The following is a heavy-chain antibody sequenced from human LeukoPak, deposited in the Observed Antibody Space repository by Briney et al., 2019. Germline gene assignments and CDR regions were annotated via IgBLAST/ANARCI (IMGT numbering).Heavy chain of an antibody. CDR2: IYYSGST. D-gene: IGHD6-13*01. V-gene: IGHV4-39*01. J-gene: IGHJ1*01. Sequence: PSKTLSLTCTVSGGSISSSGYYWGWIRQPPGKGLEWIGAIYYSGSTYYNPSLKSRVAISADTSKHQLSLRLSSVTAADTAVYYCATISSSWTEYFQHWGQGTLVTVSS. CDR3: ATISSSWTEYFQH. CDR1: GGSISSSGYY.